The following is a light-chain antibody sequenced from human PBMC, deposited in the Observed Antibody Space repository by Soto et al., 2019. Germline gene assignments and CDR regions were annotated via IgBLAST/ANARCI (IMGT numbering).Light chain of an antibody. CDR1: SSDVGGYNY. J-gene: IGLJ1*01. CDR3: SSYTSSSTRV. V-gene: IGLV2-14*01. CDR2: DVS. Sequence: QSALTQPASVSGSPGQSITISCTGTSSDVGGYNYVSWYQQHPGKAPKLMIYDVSNRPSGVSNRFSGSKSGNTASLTISGLQAEDEADCYCSSYTSSSTRVFGTGTNATVL.